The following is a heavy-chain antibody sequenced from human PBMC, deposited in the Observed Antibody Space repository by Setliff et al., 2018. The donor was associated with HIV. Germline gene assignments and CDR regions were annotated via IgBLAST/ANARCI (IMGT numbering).Heavy chain of an antibody. V-gene: IGHV1-8*02. Sequence: ASVKVSCKASGGTLTNYDINWVRQATGQGLEWMGWMNPSGATGYAQEFQGRVTMTRDTSISTAYMELSSLRSEDTAVYYCARVISGRGRELPDFDYWGQGTQVTVSS. J-gene: IGHJ4*02. D-gene: IGHD3-10*01. CDR2: MNPSGAT. CDR1: GGTLTNYD. CDR3: ARVISGRGRELPDFDY.